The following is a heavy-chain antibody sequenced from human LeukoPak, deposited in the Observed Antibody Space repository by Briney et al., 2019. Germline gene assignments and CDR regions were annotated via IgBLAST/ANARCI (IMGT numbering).Heavy chain of an antibody. CDR1: GGSISSYY. D-gene: IGHD3-3*01. V-gene: IGHV4-59*01. J-gene: IGHJ6*03. Sequence: PSETLSLTCTVSGGSISSYYWSWIGQPPGKRLEWIGYIYYSGSTNYNPSLKSRVTISVDTSKNQFSLKLSSVTAADTAVYYCARGLRFLTYYYMDVWGKGTTVTVSS. CDR3: ARGLRFLTYYYMDV. CDR2: IYYSGST.